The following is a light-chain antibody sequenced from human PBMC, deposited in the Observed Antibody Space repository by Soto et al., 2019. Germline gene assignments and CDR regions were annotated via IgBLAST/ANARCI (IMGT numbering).Light chain of an antibody. J-gene: IGKJ4*01. Sequence: DIQLTQSPSFLSASVGDRVTVTCRASQGINSYLAWYQQKPGKAPKLLIYTASTLQSGVPSRFSGSGSGTEFTLTITSLQTEDFAAYYCQQLNSYPLTFGGGTKVEIK. CDR2: TAS. CDR1: QGINSY. V-gene: IGKV1-9*01. CDR3: QQLNSYPLT.